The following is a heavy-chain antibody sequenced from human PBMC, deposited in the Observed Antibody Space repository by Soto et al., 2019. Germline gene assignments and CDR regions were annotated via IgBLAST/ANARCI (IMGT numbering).Heavy chain of an antibody. CDR3: ARREYCSGGSCFSAPFDI. V-gene: IGHV5-51*01. Sequence: PGESLKISCKGSGYSFTSYWIGWVRQMPGKGLEWMAIIYPGDSDARYSPSFQGQVTISADKSISTAYLQWSGLKASDTAMYYCARREYCSGGSCFSAPFDIWGQGTMVTVSS. D-gene: IGHD2-15*01. CDR1: GYSFTSYW. J-gene: IGHJ3*02. CDR2: IYPGDSDA.